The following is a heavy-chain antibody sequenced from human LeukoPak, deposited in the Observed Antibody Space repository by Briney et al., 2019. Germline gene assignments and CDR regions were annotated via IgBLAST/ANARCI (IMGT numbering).Heavy chain of an antibody. V-gene: IGHV1-2*02. CDR1: GYTFTGYY. CDR3: ARDLSRWGPAWHCSSTSCYPGSFDY. Sequence: GASVKVSCKASGYTFTGYYMHWVRQAPGQGLEWMGWINPYSGGTKYAQKLQGRVTMTRDTSISTAYMELSRLRSNDTAVYYCARDLSRWGPAWHCSSTSCYPGSFDYWGQGTLVTVSS. D-gene: IGHD2-2*01. J-gene: IGHJ4*02. CDR2: INPYSGGT.